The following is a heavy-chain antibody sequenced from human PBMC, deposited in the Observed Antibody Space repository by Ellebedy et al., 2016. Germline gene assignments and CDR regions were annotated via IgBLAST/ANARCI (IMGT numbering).Heavy chain of an antibody. CDR2: IIPILGIA. Sequence: ASVKVSCKASGGTFSSYAISWVRQAPGQGLEWMGRIIPILGIANYAQKFQGRVTITADKSTSTAYMELSSLRSEDTAVYYCARTVTQMHYYYGMDVWGQGTTVTVSS. V-gene: IGHV1-69*04. D-gene: IGHD4-11*01. CDR1: GGTFSSYA. J-gene: IGHJ6*02. CDR3: ARTVTQMHYYYGMDV.